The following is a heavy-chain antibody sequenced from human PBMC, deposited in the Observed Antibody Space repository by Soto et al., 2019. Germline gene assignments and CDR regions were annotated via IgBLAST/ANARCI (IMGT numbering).Heavy chain of an antibody. CDR3: ATELRYFVE. CDR2: ISYDGSNK. CDR1: GFTFSSYA. D-gene: IGHD3-9*01. Sequence: QVQLVESGGGVVQAGRSLRLSCAASGFTFSSYAMHWVRQAPGKGLEWVAVISYDGSNKYYADSVKGRFTISRDNSKNTLYLQMNSLRAEDTAVYYCATELRYFVEWGQGTLVTVSS. J-gene: IGHJ4*02. V-gene: IGHV3-30-3*01.